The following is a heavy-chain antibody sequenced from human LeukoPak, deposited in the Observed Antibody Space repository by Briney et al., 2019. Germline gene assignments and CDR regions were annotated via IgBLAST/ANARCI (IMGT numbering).Heavy chain of an antibody. CDR1: GGSFSGYY. Sequence: KPSETLSLTCAVYGGSFSGYYWSWIRQPPGKGLEWIGEINHSGSTNYNPSLKSRVTILVDTSKNQFSLKLSSVTGADTAVYYCARVTGERNRRIAAAGTGRWFDPWGQGTLVTVSS. CDR2: INHSGST. V-gene: IGHV4-34*01. J-gene: IGHJ5*02. D-gene: IGHD6-13*01. CDR3: ARVTGERNRRIAAAGTGRWFDP.